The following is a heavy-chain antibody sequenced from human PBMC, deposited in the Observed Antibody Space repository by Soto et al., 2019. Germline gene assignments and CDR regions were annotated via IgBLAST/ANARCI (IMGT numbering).Heavy chain of an antibody. V-gene: IGHV3-33*01. CDR1: GFTFSSYG. CDR2: IWSDGSNK. J-gene: IGHJ6*02. CDR3: ARSPLDEGDGMDV. Sequence: QVQLVESGGGVVQPGRSLRLSCAASGFTFSSYGMHWVRQAPGKGLEWVAVIWSDGSNKYYADSVKGRFTISRDNSKNTLYLQMNSLRAEDTAVYYCARSPLDEGDGMDVWGQGTTVTVSS.